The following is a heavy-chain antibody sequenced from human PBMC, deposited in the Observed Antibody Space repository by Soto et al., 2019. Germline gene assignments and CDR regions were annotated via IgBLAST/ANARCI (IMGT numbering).Heavy chain of an antibody. CDR1: GFTFSIYA. Sequence: QVQLVESGGGVVQPGRSLRLSCAASGFTFSIYAMHWVRQAPGKGLEWVAVISYDGARKAYTNSVEGRFTISRDTSKNTSYLPMKSLRVEDTAAYYCSRGDREDTAVVIGARPGEYGMDVWGQGTTVTVSS. CDR2: ISYDGARK. J-gene: IGHJ6*02. V-gene: IGHV3-30-3*01. CDR3: SRGDREDTAVVIGARPGEYGMDV. D-gene: IGHD2-15*01.